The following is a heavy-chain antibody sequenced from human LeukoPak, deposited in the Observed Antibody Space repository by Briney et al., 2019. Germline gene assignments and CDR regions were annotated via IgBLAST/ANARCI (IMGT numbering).Heavy chain of an antibody. CDR2: ISAYNGNT. Sequence: ASVKVSCEGSGYTFTSYGISWVRQAPGQGLEWMGWISAYNGNTNYAQKLQGRVTMTTDTSTSTAYMELRSLRSDDTAVYYCARDSGIYDSSGYYYYYYGMDVWGQGTTVTVSS. D-gene: IGHD3-22*01. J-gene: IGHJ6*02. CDR1: GYTFTSYG. CDR3: ARDSGIYDSSGYYYYYYGMDV. V-gene: IGHV1-18*01.